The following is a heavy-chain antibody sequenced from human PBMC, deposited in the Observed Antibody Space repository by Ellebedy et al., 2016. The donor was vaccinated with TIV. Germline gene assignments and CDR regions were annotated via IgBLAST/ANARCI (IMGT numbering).Heavy chain of an antibody. D-gene: IGHD3-3*01. CDR1: GFTFSDHY. CDR3: AREGFGAWFDT. Sequence: GESLKISCAVSGFTFSDHYMNWVRQAPGKGLEWVGFIRSKAYGGTTEYAASVKDRFTISRDDSENVVYLEMKSLTTEDTAVYFCAREGFGAWFDTWGQGSLVTVSS. J-gene: IGHJ5*02. CDR2: IRSKAYGGTT. V-gene: IGHV3-71*01.